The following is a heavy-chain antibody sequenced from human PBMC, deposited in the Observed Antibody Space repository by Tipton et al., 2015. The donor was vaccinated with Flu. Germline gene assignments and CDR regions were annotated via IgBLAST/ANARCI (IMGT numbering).Heavy chain of an antibody. D-gene: IGHD2-2*01. CDR3: ARDPSLGMPEYFDS. CDR1: GGSIGSYY. CDR2: IYNSQYT. Sequence: LRLSCTVSGGSIGSYYWNWIRQSPGKGLEWIGYIYNSQYTKYNPSLKSRVTISVDTSKKQFSLRLTSVTAADTAVYYCARDPSLGMPEYFDSWGQGILVTASS. V-gene: IGHV4-59*12. J-gene: IGHJ4*02.